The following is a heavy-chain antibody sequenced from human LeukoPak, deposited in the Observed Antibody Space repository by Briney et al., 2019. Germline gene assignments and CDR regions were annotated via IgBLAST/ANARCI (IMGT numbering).Heavy chain of an antibody. CDR1: GFTFSSYS. CDR3: ARDPGDDAYDI. V-gene: IGHV3-21*01. D-gene: IGHD1-14*01. Sequence: GGSLRLSCAASGFTFSSYSMNWVRQAPGKGLEWVSSISSSSSYIYYADSVKGRFTISRDNAKNSLYLQMNSLRGEDTAVYYCARDPGDDAYDIWGQGTMVTVS. CDR2: ISSSSSYI. J-gene: IGHJ3*02.